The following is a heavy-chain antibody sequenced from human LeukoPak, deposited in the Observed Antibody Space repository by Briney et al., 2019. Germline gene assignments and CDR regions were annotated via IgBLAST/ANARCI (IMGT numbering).Heavy chain of an antibody. CDR3: ARWVGNRNWFDP. J-gene: IGHJ5*02. V-gene: IGHV4-39*07. CDR2: ISYSGST. D-gene: IGHD1-26*01. CDR1: GGSIVSGTYL. Sequence: SDTLSLTCTVSGGSIVSGTYLWRCIRQSPGKGLEWIGSISYSGSTYYNPSLKITVTVSIDTYKNQFSLELPSVTAADTAVYYCARWVGNRNWFDPWGQGTLVTVSS.